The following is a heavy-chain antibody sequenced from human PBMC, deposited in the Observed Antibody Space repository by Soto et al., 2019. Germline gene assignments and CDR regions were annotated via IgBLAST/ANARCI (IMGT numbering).Heavy chain of an antibody. CDR1: GFTFSSYG. Sequence: QVQLVESGGGVVQPGRSLRLSCAASGFTFSSYGMHWVRQAPGKGLEWVAVISYDGSNKYYADSVKGRFTISRDNSKNTLYLQMNSLRAEDTAVYYCAKDRRPNLYYGMDVWGQGTTVTVSS. CDR2: ISYDGSNK. V-gene: IGHV3-30*18. CDR3: AKDRRPNLYYGMDV. J-gene: IGHJ6*02. D-gene: IGHD6-25*01.